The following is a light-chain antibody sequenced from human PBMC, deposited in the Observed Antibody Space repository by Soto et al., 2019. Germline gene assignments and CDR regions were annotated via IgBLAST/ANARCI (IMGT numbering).Light chain of an antibody. J-gene: IGLJ1*01. CDR3: CSDAGSRFD. Sequence: QSALTQPASVSGSPGQSITISCTGTSSDVGSYNLVSWYQQHPGKASKLMIYEVSKRPSGVSNRFSGSKSGNTASLTISGLQADYEAAYYCCSDAGSRFDFGTGTKVTVL. V-gene: IGLV2-23*02. CDR1: SSDVGSYNL. CDR2: EVS.